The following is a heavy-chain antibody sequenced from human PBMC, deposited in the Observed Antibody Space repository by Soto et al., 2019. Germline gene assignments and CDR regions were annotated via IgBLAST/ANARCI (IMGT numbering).Heavy chain of an antibody. CDR2: IIPIFGTA. Sequence: SVKVSCKASGGTFSSYAISWVRQAPGQGLEWMGGIIPIFGTANYAQKFQGRVTITADESTSTAYMELSSLRSEDTAVYYCERDVVASYGMDVWGQGTTVTVS. D-gene: IGHD2-15*01. J-gene: IGHJ6*02. CDR1: GGTFSSYA. CDR3: ERDVVASYGMDV. V-gene: IGHV1-69*13.